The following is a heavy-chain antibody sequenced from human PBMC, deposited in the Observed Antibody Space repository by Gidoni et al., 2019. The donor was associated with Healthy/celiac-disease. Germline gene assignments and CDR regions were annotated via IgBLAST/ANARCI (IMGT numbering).Heavy chain of an antibody. CDR3: TTGGVQLWLSGDYYYYGMDV. D-gene: IGHD5-18*01. Sequence: EVQLVESGGGLVKPGGSLRLSCAASGFPFRNAWMSWVRQAPGKGLEWVGRIKSKTDGGTTDYAAPVKGRFTISRDDSKNTLYLQMNSLKTEDTAVYYCTTGGVQLWLSGDYYYYGMDVWGQGTTVTVSS. CDR1: GFPFRNAW. J-gene: IGHJ6*02. CDR2: IKSKTDGGTT. V-gene: IGHV3-15*01.